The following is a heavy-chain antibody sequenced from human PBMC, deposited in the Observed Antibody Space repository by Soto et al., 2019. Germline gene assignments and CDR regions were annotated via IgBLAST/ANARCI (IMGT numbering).Heavy chain of an antibody. Sequence: QLQLQESGPGLVKPSETLSLTCTVSGDSVTISDYYWGWIRQPPGKGLEWIGRIHYSGSTYYNPSLNRRDTISGDTSKKQFYLKLPSVTAADAAVYSCAAHDSGGYYAEYWGQGSLVTVSA. CDR3: AAHDSGGYYAEY. J-gene: IGHJ4*02. CDR2: IHYSGST. CDR1: GDSVTISDYY. D-gene: IGHD3-22*01. V-gene: IGHV4-39*01.